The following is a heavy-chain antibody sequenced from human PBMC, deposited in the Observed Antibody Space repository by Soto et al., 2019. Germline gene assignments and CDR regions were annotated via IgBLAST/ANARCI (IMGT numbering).Heavy chain of an antibody. CDR1: GGTFSSYA. V-gene: IGHV1-69*01. D-gene: IGHD6-19*01. CDR3: ARSSSGWYGDDAFDI. J-gene: IGHJ3*02. CDR2: IIPIFGTA. Sequence: QVQLVQSGAEVKKPGSSVKVSCKASGGTFSSYAISWVRQAPGQGLEWMGGIIPIFGTANYAQKFQGRVTITADESTGTAYMGVSSLRSEDTAVYYCARSSSGWYGDDAFDIWGQGTMVTVSS.